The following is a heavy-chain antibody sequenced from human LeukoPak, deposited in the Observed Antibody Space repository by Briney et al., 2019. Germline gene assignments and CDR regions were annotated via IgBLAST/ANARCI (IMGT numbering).Heavy chain of an antibody. D-gene: IGHD3-9*01. Sequence: PGGSLRLSCAASGFTFSSYSMNWVRQAPGKGLEWVSSISTSSIYIYYADSVKGRFTISRGNAKNSLYLQMNSLRAEDTALYYCAKDSHYDILTGYYRDPYFDYWGQGTLVTVSS. CDR3: AKDSHYDILTGYYRDPYFDY. J-gene: IGHJ4*02. CDR2: ISTSSIYI. V-gene: IGHV3-21*04. CDR1: GFTFSSYS.